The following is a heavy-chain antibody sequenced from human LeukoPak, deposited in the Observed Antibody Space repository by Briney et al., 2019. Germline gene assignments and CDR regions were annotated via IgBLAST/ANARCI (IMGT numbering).Heavy chain of an antibody. CDR2: IYHSGST. CDR3: ASGYSNYGGVNDY. Sequence: SETLSLTCTVSGYSISSGYYWGWIRQPPGKGLEWIGSIYHSGSTYYNPSLKSRVTISVDTSKNQFSLKLSSVTAADTAVYYCASGYSNYGGVNDYWGQGTLVTVSS. V-gene: IGHV4-38-2*02. J-gene: IGHJ4*02. CDR1: GYSISSGYY. D-gene: IGHD4-11*01.